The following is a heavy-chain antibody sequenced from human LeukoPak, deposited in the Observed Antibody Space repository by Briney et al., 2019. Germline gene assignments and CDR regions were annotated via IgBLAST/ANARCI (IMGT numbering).Heavy chain of an antibody. V-gene: IGHV3-7*01. CDR2: INHNGNVN. D-gene: IGHD1-26*01. CDR3: AKEEESYGKPTFFDY. J-gene: IGHJ4*02. CDR1: GFTFSSYW. Sequence: PGGSLRLSCAASGFTFSSYWMNWARQAPGKGLEWVASINHNGNVNYYVDSVKGRFTISRDNTKNSLYLQINSLRTEDTALYYCAKEEESYGKPTFFDYCGQGTLVTVS.